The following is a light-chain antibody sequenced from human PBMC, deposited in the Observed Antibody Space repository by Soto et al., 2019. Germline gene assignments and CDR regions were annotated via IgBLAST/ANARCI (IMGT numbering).Light chain of an antibody. CDR1: VLAKKY. V-gene: IGLV3-27*01. CDR2: KDI. CDR3: YSAADNNLV. Sequence: SYEVTQPSSVSVSPGQTARITCSGDVLAKKYARWFQQKPGQAPVVVIYKDIERPSGIPERFSGSSSGTTVTLTISGAQVEDEADYYCYSAADNNLVIGGGTKLTVL. J-gene: IGLJ3*02.